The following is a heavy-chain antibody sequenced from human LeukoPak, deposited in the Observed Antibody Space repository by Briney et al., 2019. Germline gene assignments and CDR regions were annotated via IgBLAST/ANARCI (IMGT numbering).Heavy chain of an antibody. D-gene: IGHD6-19*01. CDR1: VGSISSYY. J-gene: IGHJ3*02. CDR2: IYTSGST. V-gene: IGHV4-4*07. Sequence: SETLSLTCTVAVGSISSYYWSWIRQPAGKGLEWIGRIYTSGSTNYNPSLKSRVTMSVDTSKNQFSLKLSSVTAADTAVYYCARTKQWLAFDIWGQGTMVTVSS. CDR3: ARTKQWLAFDI.